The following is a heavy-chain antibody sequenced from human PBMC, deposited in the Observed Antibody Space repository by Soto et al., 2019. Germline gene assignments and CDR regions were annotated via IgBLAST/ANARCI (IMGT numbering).Heavy chain of an antibody. V-gene: IGHV4-39*01. CDR2: IYYSGST. CDR3: ARIRFLEWLFSYYGMDV. CDR1: GGSISSSSYY. J-gene: IGHJ6*02. D-gene: IGHD3-3*01. Sequence: SETLSLTCTVSGGSISSSSYYWGWIRQPPGKGLEWIGSIYYSGSTYYNPSLKSRVTISVDTSKNQFSLKLSSVTAADTAVYYCARIRFLEWLFSYYGMDVWGQGTTVTVSS.